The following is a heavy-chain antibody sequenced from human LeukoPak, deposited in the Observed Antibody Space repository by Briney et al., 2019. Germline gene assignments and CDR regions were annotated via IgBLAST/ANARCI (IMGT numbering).Heavy chain of an antibody. V-gene: IGHV1-2*02. CDR1: GYTFTGYY. J-gene: IGHJ4*02. D-gene: IGHD5-12*01. CDR3: ARPYSGYDQGISDY. CDR2: INPNSGGT. Sequence: ASVKVSCKASGYTFTGYYMHWVRQAPGQGLEWMGWINPNSGGTNYAQKFQGRVTMTRDTSTSTVYMELNSLRAEDTAVYYCARPYSGYDQGISDYWGQGTLVTVSS.